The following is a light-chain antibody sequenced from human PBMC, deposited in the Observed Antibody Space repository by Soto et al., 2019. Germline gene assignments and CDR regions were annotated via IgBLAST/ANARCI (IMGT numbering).Light chain of an antibody. Sequence: AIRMTQSPSSLSASTGDRVTITCRASQGISSYLAWYQQKPGKAPKLLIYAASTLQSGVPSRFSGSGSGTDFTLTISCLQFEDFATYYCQQYYSYPQTFGQGTKVEIK. CDR3: QQYYSYPQT. CDR1: QGISSY. CDR2: AAS. J-gene: IGKJ1*01. V-gene: IGKV1-8*01.